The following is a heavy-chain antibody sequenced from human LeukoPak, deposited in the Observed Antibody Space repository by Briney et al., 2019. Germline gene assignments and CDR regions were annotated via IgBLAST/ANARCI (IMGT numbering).Heavy chain of an antibody. J-gene: IGHJ3*02. Sequence: PSQTLSLTCTVSGGSISSGGYYWSWLRQHPGKGLEWIGYIYYSGSTNYNPSLKSRVTISVDTSKNQFSLKLSSVTAADTAVYYCARAANRGLLRNAFDIWGQGTMVTVSS. CDR1: GGSISSGGYY. CDR3: ARAANRGLLRNAFDI. V-gene: IGHV4-31*03. D-gene: IGHD4-23*01. CDR2: IYYSGST.